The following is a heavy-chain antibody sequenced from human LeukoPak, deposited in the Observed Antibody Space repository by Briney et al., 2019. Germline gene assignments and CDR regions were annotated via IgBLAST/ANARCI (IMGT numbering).Heavy chain of an antibody. CDR3: ARRRVGAIYSYNWFDP. V-gene: IGHV4-59*08. Sequence: SETLSLTCTVSGGAISSHYWSWIRQPPGKGLEWIGYIYYTGSTNYNPSLKSRVTISADTSKNQFSLKLNSVTAADTAVYYCARRRVGAIYSYNWFDPWGQGTLVTVSS. CDR1: GGAISSHY. D-gene: IGHD1-26*01. CDR2: IYYTGST. J-gene: IGHJ5*02.